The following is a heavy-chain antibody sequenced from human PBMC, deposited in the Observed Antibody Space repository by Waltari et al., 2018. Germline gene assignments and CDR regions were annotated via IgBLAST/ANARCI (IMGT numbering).Heavy chain of an antibody. CDR2: ISGSGGST. V-gene: IGHV3-23*01. D-gene: IGHD1-26*01. Sequence: EVQLLESGGGLVQPGGSLRHSCAAYGFTFRSYAMSWVRQAPGKGLEWVTAISGSGGSTYYADSVKGRFTISRDNSKNTLYLQMNSLRAEDTAVYYCAKDYSGSYYWGQGTLVTVSS. CDR1: GFTFRSYA. J-gene: IGHJ4*02. CDR3: AKDYSGSYY.